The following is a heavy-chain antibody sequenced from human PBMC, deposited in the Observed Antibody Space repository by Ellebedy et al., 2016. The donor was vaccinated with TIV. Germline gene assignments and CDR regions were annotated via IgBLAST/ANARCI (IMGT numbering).Heavy chain of an antibody. CDR1: GFTFTNYV. D-gene: IGHD3-10*01. CDR2: IRGSGGDT. Sequence: PGGSLRLSCAGSGFTFTNYVMTWVRQAPGKGLEWVSGIRGSGGDTYYADSVKGRFTISRDNAKNSLYLQMNSLRVEDTAVYYCVRSIGPLDYWGQGTLVTVSS. CDR3: VRSIGPLDY. V-gene: IGHV3-23*01. J-gene: IGHJ4*02.